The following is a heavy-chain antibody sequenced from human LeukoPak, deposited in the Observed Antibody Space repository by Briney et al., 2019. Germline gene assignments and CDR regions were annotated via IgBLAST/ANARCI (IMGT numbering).Heavy chain of an antibody. J-gene: IGHJ5*01. CDR1: GDSINSYY. V-gene: IGHV4-59*01. Sequence: KPSETVSLTCTVSGDSINSYYWNWIRQPPGKGLEWIGYIHYGGNTNYNPSLKSRVTISLDTSRKFFSLNLSSVTAADTAVYYCARDLHLGWFDSWGQGTLVHVSS. CDR3: ARDLHLGWFDS. D-gene: IGHD7-27*01. CDR2: IHYGGNT.